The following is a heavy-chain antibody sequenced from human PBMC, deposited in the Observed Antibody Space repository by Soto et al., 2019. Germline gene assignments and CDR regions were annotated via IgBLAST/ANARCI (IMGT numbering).Heavy chain of an antibody. Sequence: EVQLVESGGGIVQPGGSLRLYCAASGFTFSSYWMHWVRQVPGKGLVWVSRINGDGSITKYAESVKRRFTVSRDNTKNTLDWQMHSLRVEDTALFYCARDPVLSGGLNYYNTMEVWGKGTTVTVSS. CDR1: GFTFSSYW. D-gene: IGHD3-22*01. V-gene: IGHV3-74*03. J-gene: IGHJ6*01. CDR3: ARDPVLSGGLNYYNTMEV. CDR2: INGDGSIT.